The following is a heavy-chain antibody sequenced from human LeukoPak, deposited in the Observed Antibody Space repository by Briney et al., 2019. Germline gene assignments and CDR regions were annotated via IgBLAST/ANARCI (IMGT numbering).Heavy chain of an antibody. D-gene: IGHD3-9*01. CDR3: ARDTDILTGYFDY. CDR2: ISSSSSYI. V-gene: IGHV3-21*04. Sequence: SGGSLRLSCAASGFTFSSYSMNWVRQAPGKGLEWVSSISSSSSYIYYADSVKGRFTISRDNAKNSLYLQMNSLRAEDTAVYYCARDTDILTGYFDYWGQGTLVTVSS. CDR1: GFTFSSYS. J-gene: IGHJ4*02.